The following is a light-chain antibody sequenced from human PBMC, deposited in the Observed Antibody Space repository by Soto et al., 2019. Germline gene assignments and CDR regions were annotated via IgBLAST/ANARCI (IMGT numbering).Light chain of an antibody. CDR3: NSYAGSNTYV. Sequence: QSALTQPPSASGSPGQSVTISCTGTKNDIGVYDFVSWYQHHPGKAPRLIIYEVVQRPSGVPERFSGSKSGNTASLTVSGLQAADEAYYFCNSYAGSNTYVFGCGTKLTVL. CDR1: KNDIGVYDF. J-gene: IGLJ1*01. V-gene: IGLV2-8*01. CDR2: EVV.